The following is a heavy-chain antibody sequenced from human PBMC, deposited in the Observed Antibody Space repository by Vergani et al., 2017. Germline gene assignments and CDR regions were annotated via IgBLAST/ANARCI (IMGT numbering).Heavy chain of an antibody. CDR1: GGSISSSSYY. D-gene: IGHD4-17*01. CDR3: ARTTTVTTYGAFDI. Sequence: QLQLQESGPGLVKPSETLSLTCTVSGGSISSSSYYWGWIRQPPGKGLEWIGSIYTSGSTNYNPSLKSRVTMSVDTSKNQFSLKLSSVTAADTAVYYCARTTTVTTYGAFDIWGQGTMVTVSS. CDR2: IYTSGST. J-gene: IGHJ3*02. V-gene: IGHV4-39*07.